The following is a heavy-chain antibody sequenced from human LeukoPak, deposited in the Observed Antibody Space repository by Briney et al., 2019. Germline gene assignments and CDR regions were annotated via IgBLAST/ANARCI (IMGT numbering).Heavy chain of an antibody. Sequence: PSETLSLTCTVSGGSISSGGYYWSWIRQHPGTGLEWIGYIYYSGGTYYNPSLKSRVTISVDTSKNQFSLKLSSVTAADTAVYYCARDKREYQLPTVGHWFDPWGQGTLVTVSS. V-gene: IGHV4-31*03. CDR2: IYYSGGT. D-gene: IGHD2-2*01. CDR1: GGSISSGGYY. CDR3: ARDKREYQLPTVGHWFDP. J-gene: IGHJ5*02.